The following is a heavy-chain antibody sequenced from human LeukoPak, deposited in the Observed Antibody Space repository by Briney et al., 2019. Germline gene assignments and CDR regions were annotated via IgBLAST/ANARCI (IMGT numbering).Heavy chain of an antibody. CDR3: ARSKRSGWTPFDY. J-gene: IGHJ4*02. D-gene: IGHD6-19*01. Sequence: PGRSLRLSCAASGFTFSSSPMHWVRQAPDKGLEWVAVMSDDGSIKYYADSVRGRFTISRDNSKNTLFLQMDSLRGEDTALHFCARSKRSGWTPFDYWGQGTLVTVSS. CDR1: GFTFSSSP. CDR2: MSDDGSIK. V-gene: IGHV3-30*04.